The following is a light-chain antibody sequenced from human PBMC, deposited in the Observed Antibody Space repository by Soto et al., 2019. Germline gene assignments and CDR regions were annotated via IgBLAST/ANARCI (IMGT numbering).Light chain of an antibody. CDR1: SGSIASNY. J-gene: IGLJ2*01. CDR2: EDD. V-gene: IGLV6-57*04. Sequence: NFMLPQPHSVSQSPGKTVTISCTSSSGSIASNYVQWYQQRPGSAPTTVISEDDQRPSGVPDRFSGSIDSSSNSASLAISGLKTEDEADYYCQSYDSSNVVFGGGTKVTVL. CDR3: QSYDSSNVV.